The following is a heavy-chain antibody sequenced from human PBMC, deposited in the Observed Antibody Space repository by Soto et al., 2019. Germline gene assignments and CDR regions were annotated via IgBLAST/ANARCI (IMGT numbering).Heavy chain of an antibody. Sequence: GFSGSRISKKKGKGLELSGEINHSGSTNYNPSLTRRVTISVDTSTNQFSLKLSSVTAADTAVYYCARGRYNTIVGEVIFNYYYVMAVWGHGTTVTVSS. CDR1: GFS. J-gene: IGHJ6*02. CDR3: ARGRYNTIVGEVIFNYYYVMAV. D-gene: IGHD3-3*01. CDR2: INHSGST. V-gene: IGHV4-34*01.